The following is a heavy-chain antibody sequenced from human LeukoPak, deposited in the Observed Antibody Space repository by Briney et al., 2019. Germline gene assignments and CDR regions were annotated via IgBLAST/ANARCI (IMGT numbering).Heavy chain of an antibody. Sequence: SEALSLTCTVSGGSISSYYWSWIRQPPGKGLEWIGYIYYSGSTNYNPSLKSRVTISVDTSKNQFSLKLSSVTAADTAVYYCARVDTVTTYAFDIWGQGTMVTVSS. CDR3: ARVDTVTTYAFDI. CDR1: GGSISSYY. V-gene: IGHV4-59*01. D-gene: IGHD4-17*01. CDR2: IYYSGST. J-gene: IGHJ3*02.